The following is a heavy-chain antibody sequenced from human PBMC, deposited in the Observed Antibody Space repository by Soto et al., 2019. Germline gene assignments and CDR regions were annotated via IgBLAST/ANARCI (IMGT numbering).Heavy chain of an antibody. D-gene: IGHD3-22*01. CDR3: ASNPIMIPRYGMDV. CDR1: GGTFSSYA. CDR2: IIPIFGTA. V-gene: IGHV1-69*13. Sequence: GASVEVSCKASGGTFSSYAISWVLQAPGQGLEWMGGIIPIFGTANYAQKLQGRVTITADESTSTAYMELSSLRSEDTTVYYCASNPIMIPRYGMDVWGQGTTVTVSS. J-gene: IGHJ6*02.